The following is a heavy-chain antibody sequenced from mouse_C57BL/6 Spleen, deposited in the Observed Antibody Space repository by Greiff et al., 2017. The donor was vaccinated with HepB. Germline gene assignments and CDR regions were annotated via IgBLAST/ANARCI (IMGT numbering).Heavy chain of an antibody. CDR3: ARSWYSNYGAMDY. CDR1: GYTFTSYW. J-gene: IGHJ4*01. Sequence: QVQLQQPGAELVKPGASVKLSCKASGYTFTSYWMHWVKQRPGQGLEWIGMIHPNSGSTNYNEKFKSKATLTVDKSSSTAYMQLSSLTSEDSAVYYCARSWYSNYGAMDYWGQGTSVTVSS. CDR2: IHPNSGST. V-gene: IGHV1-64*01. D-gene: IGHD2-5*01.